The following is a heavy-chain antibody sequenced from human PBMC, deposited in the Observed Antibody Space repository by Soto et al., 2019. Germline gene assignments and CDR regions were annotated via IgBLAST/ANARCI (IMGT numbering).Heavy chain of an antibody. CDR2: ISAYNGNT. CDR3: ARTYSYGYDNWFDP. D-gene: IGHD5-18*01. CDR1: GYTFTSYG. V-gene: IGHV1-18*04. J-gene: IGHJ5*02. Sequence: ASVKVSCKGSGYTFTSYGISWVRQAPGQGLEWMGWISAYNGNTNYAQKLQGRVTMTTDTSTSTAYMELRSLRSDDTAVYYCARTYSYGYDNWFDPWGQGTLVTVSS.